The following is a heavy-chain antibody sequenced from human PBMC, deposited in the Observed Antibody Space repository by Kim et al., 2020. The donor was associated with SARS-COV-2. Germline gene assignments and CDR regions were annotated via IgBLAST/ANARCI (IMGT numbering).Heavy chain of an antibody. CDR2: ISSSSYI. D-gene: IGHD3-16*01. Sequence: GGSLRLSCAASGFTFSSYSMNWVRQAPGKGLEWVPSISSSSYIYYADSVKGRFTISRDNAKNSLYLQMNSPRAEDTAVYYCARDLGARAEMATMSLGFDYWGQGTLVTVSS. CDR1: GFTFSSYS. V-gene: IGHV3-21*01. CDR3: ARDLGARAEMATMSLGFDY. J-gene: IGHJ4*02.